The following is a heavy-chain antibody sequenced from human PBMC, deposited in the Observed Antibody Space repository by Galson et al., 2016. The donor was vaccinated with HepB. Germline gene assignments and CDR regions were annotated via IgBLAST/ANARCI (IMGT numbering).Heavy chain of an antibody. CDR2: IYSGGAT. V-gene: IGHV3-53*01. D-gene: IGHD6-13*01. J-gene: IGHJ5*01. CDR1: GFIVSSHD. Sequence: SLRLSCAGSGFIVSSHDMNWVRQPPGKGLEWVAIIYSGGATYYADSVKGRFTISRDNPKNTVYLEMSSLRAEDTAVYYCARDPGRIAAAGHLDSWGQGTLVTVSS. CDR3: ARDPGRIAAAGHLDS.